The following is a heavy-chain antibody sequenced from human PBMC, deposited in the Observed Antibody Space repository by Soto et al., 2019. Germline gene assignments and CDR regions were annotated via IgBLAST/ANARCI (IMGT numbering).Heavy chain of an antibody. V-gene: IGHV1-69*06. J-gene: IGHJ4*02. CDR2: VVTNMGTG. CDR3: AREGEGIPAHRY. Sequence: QVQLVQSGAEVKKPGSSVKVACKAFGGTFTTYKINWVRQAPGQGLEWMGGVVTNMGTGHYAQKFQGRVTITADRSTTTVYMDLSSLRYDDTAVYYCAREGEGIPAHRYWGQGTLVIVSS. CDR1: GGTFTTYK. D-gene: IGHD3-16*01.